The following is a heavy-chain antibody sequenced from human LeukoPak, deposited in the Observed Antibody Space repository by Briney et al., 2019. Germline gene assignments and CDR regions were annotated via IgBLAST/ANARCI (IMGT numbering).Heavy chain of an antibody. CDR2: IYSGGTT. CDR1: GFTVSGNY. V-gene: IGHV3-53*01. Sequence: GGSLRLSCAVSGFTVSGNYMSWVRQAPGKGLEWVSLIYSGGTTYYADSVKGRFTISRDNSKNTLYLQMNSLRAEDTAVYYCARGGQYYYDSSGYYQSYYMDVWGKGTTVTVSS. D-gene: IGHD3-22*01. CDR3: ARGGQYYYDSSGYYQSYYMDV. J-gene: IGHJ6*03.